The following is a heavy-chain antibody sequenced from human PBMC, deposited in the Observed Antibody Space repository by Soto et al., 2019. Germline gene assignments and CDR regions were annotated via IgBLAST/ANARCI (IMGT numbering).Heavy chain of an antibody. J-gene: IGHJ5*02. D-gene: IGHD3-10*01. V-gene: IGHV3-23*01. CDR3: AKNLGAELVPLGTMDWFGP. CDR2: MSGSGFKK. CDR1: CFIFEKFG. Sequence: PGGSLRLSCASSCFIFEKFGMSSVRQAPGKGLEWISSMSGSGFKKYYADSLKGRFTISRDNSKSTVYLELNNLSAEGTAVYHCAKNLGAELVPLGTMDWFGPWGQGSVVSVCS.